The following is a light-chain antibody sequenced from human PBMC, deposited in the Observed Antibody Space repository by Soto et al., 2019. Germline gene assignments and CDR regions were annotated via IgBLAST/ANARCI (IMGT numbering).Light chain of an antibody. J-gene: IGKJ5*01. CDR1: QSVRGN. CDR3: QQYNNWPFIT. Sequence: EIVMTQSPATLSVSPGERATLSCRASQSVRGNLAWYQQKPGQSPRLLIYGASSTATGIPARFSGSGSGTEFTLTISSLQSEDFAVYYCQQYNNWPFITFGQGTRLEMK. CDR2: GAS. V-gene: IGKV3-15*01.